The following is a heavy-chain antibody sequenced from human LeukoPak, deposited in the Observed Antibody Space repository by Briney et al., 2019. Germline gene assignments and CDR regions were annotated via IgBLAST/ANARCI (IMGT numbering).Heavy chain of an antibody. CDR3: ARNIVGATSWGDFDY. CDR1: GFTFSSYW. Sequence: GGSLRLSCAASGFTFSSYWMSWVRQAPGKGLEWVANIKQDGSEKYYADSVKGRFTISRDNAKNSLYLQMNSLRAEDTAVYYCARNIVGATSWGDFDYWGQGTLVTVSS. V-gene: IGHV3-7*01. CDR2: IKQDGSEK. D-gene: IGHD1-26*01. J-gene: IGHJ4*02.